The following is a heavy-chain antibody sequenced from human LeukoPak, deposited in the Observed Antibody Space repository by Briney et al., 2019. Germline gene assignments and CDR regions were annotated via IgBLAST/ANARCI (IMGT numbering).Heavy chain of an antibody. Sequence: ASVKVSCKASGVTFSSYAISWVRQAPGQGLEWMGGIIPIFGTANYAQKFQGRVTITADKSTSTAYMELSSLRSEDTAVYYCAREPYGSGTRIDDYWGQGTLVTVSS. CDR2: IIPIFGTA. CDR1: GVTFSSYA. D-gene: IGHD3-10*01. J-gene: IGHJ4*02. V-gene: IGHV1-69*06. CDR3: AREPYGSGTRIDDY.